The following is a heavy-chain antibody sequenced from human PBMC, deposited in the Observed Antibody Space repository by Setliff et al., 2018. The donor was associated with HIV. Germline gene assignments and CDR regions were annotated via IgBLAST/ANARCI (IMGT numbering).Heavy chain of an antibody. D-gene: IGHD3-10*01. V-gene: IGHV3-21*01. CDR1: GFNFSSHT. CDR3: ARDSGDYYGSGSYYVFFDY. CDR2: ISSTGTYI. J-gene: IGHJ4*02. Sequence: GGSLRLSCAASGFNFSSHTMNWIRQAPGKGLEWVSSISSTGTYIYYADSVKGRFTISRDNSKNTLYLQMNSLRAEDTAVYYCARDSGDYYGSGSYYVFFDYWGQGTLVTVSS.